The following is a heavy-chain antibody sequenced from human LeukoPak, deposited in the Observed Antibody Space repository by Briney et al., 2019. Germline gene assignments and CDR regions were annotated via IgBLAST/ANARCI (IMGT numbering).Heavy chain of an antibody. D-gene: IGHD3-3*01. CDR3: ARYTLLEWLLLFDY. CDR1: GGSISSGDYY. V-gene: IGHV4-30-4*01. Sequence: PSQTLSLTCTVSGGSISSGDYYWSWIRQPPGKGLEWIGYIYYSGSTYYNPSLKSRVTISVDTSKNQFSLKLSSVTAADTAVYYCARYTLLEWLLLFDYWGQGTLVTVSS. CDR2: IYYSGST. J-gene: IGHJ4*02.